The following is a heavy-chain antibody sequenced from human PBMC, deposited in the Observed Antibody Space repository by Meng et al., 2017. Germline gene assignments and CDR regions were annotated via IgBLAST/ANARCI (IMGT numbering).Heavy chain of an antibody. D-gene: IGHD2/OR15-2a*01. Sequence: SETLSLTCTVSGGSISSGSYYWSWIRQPAGKGLEWIGRIYTSGSTNYNPSLKSRVTISVDTSKNQFSLKLSSVTAADTAVYYCARGILAVDYYYGMDVWGQGTTVTVSS. J-gene: IGHJ6*02. CDR1: GGSISSGSYY. CDR3: ARGILAVDYYYGMDV. CDR2: IYTSGST. V-gene: IGHV4-61*02.